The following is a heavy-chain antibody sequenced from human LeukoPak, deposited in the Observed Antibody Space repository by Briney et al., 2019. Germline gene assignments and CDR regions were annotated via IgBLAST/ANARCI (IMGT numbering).Heavy chain of an antibody. CDR3: AKDSTVYYYYYMDV. D-gene: IGHD4-11*01. CDR2: ISSSSSYI. Sequence: GGSLRLSCAASGFTFSSYSMNWVRQAPGKGLEWVSSISSSSSYIYYADSVKGRFTISRGNAKNSLYLQMNSLRAEDTAVYYCAKDSTVYYYYYMDVWGKGTTVTVSS. J-gene: IGHJ6*03. CDR1: GFTFSSYS. V-gene: IGHV3-21*01.